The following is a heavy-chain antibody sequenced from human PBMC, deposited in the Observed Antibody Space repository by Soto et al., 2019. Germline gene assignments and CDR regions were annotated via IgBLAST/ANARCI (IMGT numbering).Heavy chain of an antibody. D-gene: IGHD2-15*01. J-gene: IGHJ3*02. Sequence: QVQPVESGGGVVQPGRSLRLSCAASGFTFSSYGMHWVRQAPGKGLEWEAVIWYDGSNKYYADSVKGRFTISRDNSKNPLYLEMNSLRAEDTAVYYCARVGYFSGGSCYSHAFYIWGQGTMVTVSS. V-gene: IGHV3-33*01. CDR1: GFTFSSYG. CDR3: ARVGYFSGGSCYSHAFYI. CDR2: IWYDGSNK.